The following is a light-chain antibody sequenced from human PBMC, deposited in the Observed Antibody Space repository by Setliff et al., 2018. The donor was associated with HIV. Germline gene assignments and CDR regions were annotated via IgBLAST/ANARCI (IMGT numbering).Light chain of an antibody. V-gene: IGKV3-20*01. CDR3: QQYGSAPLT. CDR1: QTVSNKY. J-gene: IGKJ4*01. CDR2: GAS. Sequence: ENVLTQFPGTLSLSPGERATLSCRASQTVSNKYLAWYQHKPGRAPRLLVYGASSRATGIPDRFSGSGSGTDFTLTISRLEPEDFAMYYCQQYGSAPLTFGGGTKV.